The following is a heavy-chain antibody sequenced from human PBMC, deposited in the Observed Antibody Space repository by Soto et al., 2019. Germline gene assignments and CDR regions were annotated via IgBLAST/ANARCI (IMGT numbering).Heavy chain of an antibody. CDR3: ARDQGLCSGGSCWGYFDY. CDR2: INAANGNT. Sequence: QVPLVQSGAEVKKPGASVKVSCKASGYTFTNNAIHWVRQAPGQRLEWMGWINAANGNTKYSQKFQGRVTITRDTSASKAYMELSSLRSEDTAVYYCARDQGLCSGGSCWGYFDYWGQGTLVTVCS. V-gene: IGHV1-3*01. D-gene: IGHD2-15*01. J-gene: IGHJ4*02. CDR1: GYTFTNNA.